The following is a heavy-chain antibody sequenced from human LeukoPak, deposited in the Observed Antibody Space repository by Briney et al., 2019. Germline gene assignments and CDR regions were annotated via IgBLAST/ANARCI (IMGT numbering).Heavy chain of an antibody. CDR3: ATYRQVLLPFES. D-gene: IGHD2-8*02. CDR2: ISSSSSTI. V-gene: IGHV3-48*01. J-gene: IGHJ4*02. Sequence: GGSLRLSCAASGSTFSSYSMNWVRQAPGKGLEWVSYISSSSSTIYYADSVRGRFTISRDNSKSTLSLQMNSLRAEDTAIYYCATYRQVLLPFESWGQGTLVTVSS. CDR1: GSTFSSYS.